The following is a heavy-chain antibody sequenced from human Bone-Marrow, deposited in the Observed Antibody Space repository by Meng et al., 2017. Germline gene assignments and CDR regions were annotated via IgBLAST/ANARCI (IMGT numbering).Heavy chain of an antibody. V-gene: IGHV3-13*01. CDR1: GFTFSSYD. Sequence: GESLKISCAASGFTFSSYDFHWVRQVTGKGLEWVSTIGTTDDTYYAVSVKGGFSIFRENAKNSVFLQMNSLTAGDTAVYYCARIKSYNKNGMDVWGQGTTVTVSS. CDR2: IGTTDDT. D-gene: IGHD1-1*01. CDR3: ARIKSYNKNGMDV. J-gene: IGHJ6*02.